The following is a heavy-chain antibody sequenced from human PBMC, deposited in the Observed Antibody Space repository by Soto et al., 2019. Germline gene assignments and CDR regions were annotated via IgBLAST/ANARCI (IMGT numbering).Heavy chain of an antibody. CDR2: IYYGGST. J-gene: IGHJ4*02. V-gene: IGHV4-59*01. Sequence: QVQLQESGPGLVKPSETLSLTCTVSGDSLSSYYWSWIRQPPGKGLEWIGYIYYGGSTNYSPSLKSRLTISVDRSKNQFSLKLTSVTAADTAVYYCARGGCSGGSCQALDYWGQGTLVTVSS. CDR3: ARGGCSGGSCQALDY. CDR1: GDSLSSYY. D-gene: IGHD2-15*01.